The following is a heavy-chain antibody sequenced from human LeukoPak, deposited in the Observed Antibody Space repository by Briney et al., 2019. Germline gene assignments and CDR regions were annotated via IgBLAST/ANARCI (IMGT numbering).Heavy chain of an antibody. Sequence: GGSLRLSCAASGFTFSSYEMNWVRQAPGKGLEWVAVISYDGSNKYYADSVKGRFTISRDNSKNTLYLQMNSLRAEDTAVYYCARRERYLLHIDYWGQGTLVTVSS. J-gene: IGHJ4*02. CDR2: ISYDGSNK. CDR3: ARRERYLLHIDY. CDR1: GFTFSSYE. D-gene: IGHD2-15*01. V-gene: IGHV3-30*04.